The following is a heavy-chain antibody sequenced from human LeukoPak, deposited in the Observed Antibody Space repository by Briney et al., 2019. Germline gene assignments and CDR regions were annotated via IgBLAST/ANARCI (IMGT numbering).Heavy chain of an antibody. J-gene: IGHJ6*02. Sequence: GGSLRLSCAASAFSVSNTYMSWVRQAPGRGLEWVSVIYSGDSGVSTYYADSVKGRLTISRHNSKNTLYLQMSSLRAEDTAVYFCARSAARLRYYYAMDVWGQGTTVTVCS. CDR2: IYSGDSGVST. CDR3: ARSAARLRYYYAMDV. V-gene: IGHV3-53*04. CDR1: AFSVSNTY. D-gene: IGHD6-6*01.